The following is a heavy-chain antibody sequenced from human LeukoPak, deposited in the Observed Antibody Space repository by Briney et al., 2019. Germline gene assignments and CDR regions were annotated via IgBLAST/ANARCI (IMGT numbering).Heavy chain of an antibody. V-gene: IGHV4-39*01. CDR1: GGSISSSSYY. CDR3: RRQSIVYSNYDLSRYSGMDV. J-gene: IGHJ6*02. D-gene: IGHD4-11*01. CDR2: IYYSGST. Sequence: PSETLSLTCTVSGGSISSSSYYWGWIRQPPGGWLGWLGCIYYSGSTYYKPSLKSRVTISVDTSKNQFSLKLSSVTAANTAVFYCRRQSIVYSNYDLSRYSGMDVWGQGTTVTASS.